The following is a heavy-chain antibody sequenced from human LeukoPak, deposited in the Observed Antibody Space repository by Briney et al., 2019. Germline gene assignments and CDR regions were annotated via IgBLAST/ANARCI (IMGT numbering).Heavy chain of an antibody. J-gene: IGHJ4*02. Sequence: SETLSLTCAVSGYSISSGYYWGWIRQPAGEGLEWIGRIYTSGSTNYNPSLNSRVTISVDKSKNHLSLNLSSVTAADTAFYYCARDWRYCSVGSCSYYFDYWGQGALVTVSS. CDR3: ARDWRYCSVGSCSYYFDY. D-gene: IGHD2-15*01. V-gene: IGHV4-38-2*02. CDR2: IYTSGST. CDR1: GYSISSGYY.